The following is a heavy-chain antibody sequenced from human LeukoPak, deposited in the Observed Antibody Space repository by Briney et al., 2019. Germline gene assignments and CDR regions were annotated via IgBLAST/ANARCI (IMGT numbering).Heavy chain of an antibody. Sequence: GESLKISCKGSGYSFTSYWIGWVRQMPGKGLEWMGIIYPGDSDTRYSPSFQGHVTISADKSISTPYLQWSSLKASDTAMYYCARRGIVATIADYYYYYMDVWGKGTTVTVSS. V-gene: IGHV5-51*01. J-gene: IGHJ6*03. CDR1: GYSFTSYW. D-gene: IGHD5-12*01. CDR3: ARRGIVATIADYYYYYMDV. CDR2: IYPGDSDT.